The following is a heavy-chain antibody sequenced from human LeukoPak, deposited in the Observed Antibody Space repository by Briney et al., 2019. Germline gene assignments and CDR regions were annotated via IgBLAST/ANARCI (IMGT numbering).Heavy chain of an antibody. V-gene: IGHV3-21*01. CDR1: GFTFSTYC. J-gene: IGHJ4*02. D-gene: IGHD2-15*01. CDR2: ISSSGGYI. CDR3: AGCSGGSCYRSDDY. Sequence: GGPLRLSCAASGFTFSTYCMNWVRQAPGKGLEWVSSISSSGGYIYYADSVEGRFTISRDNAKHSLYLQMNSLRADDTAVYYCAGCSGGSCYRSDDYWGQGTLVTVSS.